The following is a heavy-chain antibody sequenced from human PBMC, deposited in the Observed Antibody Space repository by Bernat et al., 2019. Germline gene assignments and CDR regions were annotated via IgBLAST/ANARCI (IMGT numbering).Heavy chain of an antibody. D-gene: IGHD1/OR15-1a*01. CDR1: GFTFSDHY. CDR2: IRDKANSYTT. V-gene: IGHV3-72*01. Sequence: EVQLVESGGGLVQPGGSLRLSCAASGFTFSDHYMDWVRQAPGKGLEWIGRIRDKANSYTTEYAAPGKGRFTISRDDSKNSLYLQMNSLKTDDTAVYYCARDRRITATLSYYYYMDVWGTGTTVTVSS. CDR3: ARDRRITATLSYYYYMDV. J-gene: IGHJ6*03.